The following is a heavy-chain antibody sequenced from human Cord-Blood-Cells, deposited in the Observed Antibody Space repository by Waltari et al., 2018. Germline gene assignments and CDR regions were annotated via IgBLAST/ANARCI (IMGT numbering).Heavy chain of an antibody. D-gene: IGHD1-7*01. Sequence: EVQLVESGGGLVKPGGSLRLSCAASGFTFSNAWMSWVRQAPGKGLEWVGRIKSKTDGGTTDYAAPVKGRFTISRDDSKNTLYLQMNSLKTEDTAVYYCTTDLLPKLELYYFDYWGQGTLVTVSS. V-gene: IGHV3-15*01. CDR1: GFTFSNAW. CDR2: IKSKTDGGTT. CDR3: TTDLLPKLELYYFDY. J-gene: IGHJ4*02.